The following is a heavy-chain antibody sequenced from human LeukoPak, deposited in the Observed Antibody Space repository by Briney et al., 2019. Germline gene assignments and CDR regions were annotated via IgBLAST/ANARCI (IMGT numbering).Heavy chain of an antibody. D-gene: IGHD6-13*01. Sequence: GGSLRLSCAASGFTFDDYAMHWVRQAPGKGLEWVSGISWNSGSIGYADSVKGRFTVSRDNAKNSLYLQMNSLRAEDTALYYCAKDSSSSWYRDFDYWGQGTLVTVSS. V-gene: IGHV3-9*01. CDR2: ISWNSGSI. CDR1: GFTFDDYA. CDR3: AKDSSSSWYRDFDY. J-gene: IGHJ4*02.